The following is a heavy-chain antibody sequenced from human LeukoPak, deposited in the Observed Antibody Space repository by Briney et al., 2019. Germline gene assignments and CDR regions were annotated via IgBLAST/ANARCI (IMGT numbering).Heavy chain of an antibody. J-gene: IGHJ6*03. V-gene: IGHV3-7*01. CDR2: IKQDGSEK. D-gene: IGHD2-2*01. CDR3: ARRGYCSSISCFYHYYYMDV. Sequence: GGSLRLSCAASGFTFSYYWMIWVRQAPGKGLEWVANIKQDGSEKYYVDSVRGRFTISRDNAKNSLYLQMKSLRAEDTAVYYCARRGYCSSISCFYHYYYMDVWGKGTTVTVSS. CDR1: GFTFSYYW.